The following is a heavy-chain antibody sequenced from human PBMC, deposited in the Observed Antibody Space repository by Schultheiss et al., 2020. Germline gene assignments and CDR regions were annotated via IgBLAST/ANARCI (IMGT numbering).Heavy chain of an antibody. Sequence: SETLSLTCTVSGASISDYYWTWIRQPPGKGLEWIGSIYYSGYINYSPSLKNRLTLSLDTSKNQFSLNLRSLNAADTAVYYCARVDPVDSAVRDWGQGSLVTVSS. CDR1: GASISDYY. J-gene: IGHJ4*02. D-gene: IGHD5-12*01. CDR2: IYYSGYI. CDR3: ARVDPVDSAVRD. V-gene: IGHV4-59*01.